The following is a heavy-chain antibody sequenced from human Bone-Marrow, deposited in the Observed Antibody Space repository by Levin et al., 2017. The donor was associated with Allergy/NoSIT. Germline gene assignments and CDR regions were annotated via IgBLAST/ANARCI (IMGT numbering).Heavy chain of an antibody. CDR2: INPNSGGT. D-gene: IGHD2-2*01. CDR3: VLIPDAQDQWSQLY. V-gene: IGHV1-2*02. Sequence: ASVKVSCKVSGYAFTDYYMHWVRQAPGQGLEWMGWINPNSGGTKYAQKFQGRVTVTRDTSISTAYMELSGLRSDDTAVYYCVLIPDAQDQWSQLYWGQGTLVTVSS. CDR1: GYAFTDYY. J-gene: IGHJ4*02.